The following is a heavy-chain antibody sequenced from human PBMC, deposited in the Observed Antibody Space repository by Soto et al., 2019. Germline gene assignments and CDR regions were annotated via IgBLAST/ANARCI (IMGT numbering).Heavy chain of an antibody. CDR3: ARGYYYDSSCYWPDAFDI. CDR1: GYSFTSYW. Sequence: GESLKISCKGSGYSFTSYWIGWVRQMPGKGLEWMGIIYPGDSDTRYSPSFQGQVTISADKSISTAYLQWSSLKAPDTAMYYCARGYYYDSSCYWPDAFDIWGQGTMVTVSS. D-gene: IGHD3-22*01. J-gene: IGHJ3*02. V-gene: IGHV5-51*01. CDR2: IYPGDSDT.